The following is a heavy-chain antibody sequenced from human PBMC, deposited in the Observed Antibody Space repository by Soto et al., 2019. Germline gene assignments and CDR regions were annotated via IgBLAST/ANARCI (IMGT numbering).Heavy chain of an antibody. CDR1: RFTITRYW. CDR3: VRTSLVVAAATREDY. V-gene: IGHV3-74*01. Sequence: PGPSQSPACAASRFTITRYWLHWFRKASGKGLVWVSRINSDGSSTSYADSVKGRFTISRDNAKNTLYLQMNSLRAEDTAVYYCVRTSLVVAAATREDYWGQGTLVTVSS. D-gene: IGHD2-15*01. CDR2: INSDGSST. J-gene: IGHJ4*02.